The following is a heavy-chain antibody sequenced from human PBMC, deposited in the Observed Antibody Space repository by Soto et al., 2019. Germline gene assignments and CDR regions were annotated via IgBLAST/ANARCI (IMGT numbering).Heavy chain of an antibody. CDR3: ARNLMDYDILTSCFMGSSFAF. CDR1: GYTFTSYA. J-gene: IGHJ4*02. D-gene: IGHD3-9*01. CDR2: INAGNGNT. V-gene: IGHV1-3*01. Sequence: QVQLVQSGAEVKKPGASLKVSCKASGYTFTSYAMHWVRQAPGQRLEWMGWINAGNGNTKYSQKFQGRVTITRDTSASTAYLELSSLRSEDTAVYYWARNLMDYDILTSCFMGSSFAFWAPGTLVTVSS.